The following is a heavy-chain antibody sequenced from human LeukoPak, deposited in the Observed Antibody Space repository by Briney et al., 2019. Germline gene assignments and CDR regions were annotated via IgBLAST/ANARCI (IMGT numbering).Heavy chain of an antibody. D-gene: IGHD5-18*01. Sequence: ASVKVSCKASGYTFTSYGISWVRQAPGQGLEWMGWISAYNGNTNYAQKLQGRVTMTTDTSTSTAYMELRSLRSDDTAVYYCARVDTARGKGNWFDPWGQGTLSPSPQ. V-gene: IGHV1-18*01. CDR3: ARVDTARGKGNWFDP. CDR2: ISAYNGNT. J-gene: IGHJ5*02. CDR1: GYTFTSYG.